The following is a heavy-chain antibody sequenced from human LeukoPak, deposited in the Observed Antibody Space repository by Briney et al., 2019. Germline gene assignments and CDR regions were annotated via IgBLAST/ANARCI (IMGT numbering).Heavy chain of an antibody. V-gene: IGHV4-34*01. CDR2: VNDSGGT. CDR3: ARDILATSIAAPYY. J-gene: IGHJ4*02. Sequence: SETLSLTCAVYIDSFTNYYWNWIRQTPGKGLEWIGEVNDSGGTNINPSLRSRVILSVDTSKNQFSLKLISVTAADTAVYYCARDILATSIAAPYYWGQGTLVTVSS. D-gene: IGHD6-13*01. CDR1: IDSFTNYY.